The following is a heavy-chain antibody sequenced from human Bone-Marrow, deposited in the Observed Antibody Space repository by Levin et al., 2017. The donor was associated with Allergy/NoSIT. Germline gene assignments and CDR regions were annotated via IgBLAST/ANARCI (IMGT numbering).Heavy chain of an antibody. D-gene: IGHD3-9*01. CDR3: ARPPVDYDDIVTGYYIGRGYFDL. Sequence: SETLSLTCSVSGASIYSSKYYWGWIRQPPGKGLEWIGNIFESGSTYYNPSLKSRVTISVDASRGQMSLTLTSVTAADTAVSYFARPPVDYDDIVTGYYIGRGYFDLWGRGTLVTVSS. J-gene: IGHJ2*01. CDR1: GASIYSSKYY. V-gene: IGHV4-39*01. CDR2: IFESGST.